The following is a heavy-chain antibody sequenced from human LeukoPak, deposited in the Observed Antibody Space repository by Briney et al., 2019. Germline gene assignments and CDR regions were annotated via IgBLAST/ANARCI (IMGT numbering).Heavy chain of an antibody. CDR3: ARGNNVDTAMDLDY. J-gene: IGHJ4*02. CDR2: INHSGST. CDR1: GGSFSGYY. Sequence: PSETLSLTCAVYGGSFSGYYWSWIRQPPGKGLEWIGEINHSGSTNYNPSFKSRVTISVDTSKNQFSLKLSSVTAADTAVYYCARGNNVDTAMDLDYWGQGTLVTVSS. V-gene: IGHV4-34*01. D-gene: IGHD5-18*01.